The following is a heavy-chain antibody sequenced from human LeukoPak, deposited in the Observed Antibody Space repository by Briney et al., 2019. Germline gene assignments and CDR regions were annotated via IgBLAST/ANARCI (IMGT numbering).Heavy chain of an antibody. CDR2: ISSSGSYI. D-gene: IGHD3-10*01. J-gene: IGHJ4*02. CDR3: ARARFGESVRPFDY. CDR1: GFTFSSYS. Sequence: PGGSLRLSCAASGFTFSSYSMNWVRQAPGKGLEWVSSISSSGSYIYYADSVKGRFTISRDNAKNSLYLQMNSLRAEDTAVYYCARARFGESVRPFDYWGQGTLVTVSS. V-gene: IGHV3-21*01.